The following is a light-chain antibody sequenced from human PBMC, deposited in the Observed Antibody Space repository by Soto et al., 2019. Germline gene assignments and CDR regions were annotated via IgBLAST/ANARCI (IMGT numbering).Light chain of an antibody. Sequence: EIVLKQSPATLSLSPGERTTLSCRASQSVSSYLAWYQQKPAQAPRLLIYDASKRAPGIPARFTGSGSGTDFTLTISSLEPEDFAVYYCQQRRDTFGQGTKLEIK. CDR1: QSVSSY. CDR2: DAS. CDR3: QQRRDT. V-gene: IGKV3-11*01. J-gene: IGKJ2*01.